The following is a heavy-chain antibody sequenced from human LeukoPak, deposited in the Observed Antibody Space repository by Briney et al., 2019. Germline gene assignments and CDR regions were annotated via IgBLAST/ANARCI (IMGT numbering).Heavy chain of an antibody. D-gene: IGHD1-26*01. CDR1: GFTVSSNY. J-gene: IGHJ4*02. V-gene: IGHV3-53*01. CDR2: IYSGGTT. Sequence: GGSLRLSCAASGFTVSSNYMSWVRQAPGKGLEWVSVIYSGGTTYYADSVKGRFTVSRDNSKNTLYLQMNSLRAEDTAVYYCAKTIVGATTAPLDYWGQGTLVTVSS. CDR3: AKTIVGATTAPLDY.